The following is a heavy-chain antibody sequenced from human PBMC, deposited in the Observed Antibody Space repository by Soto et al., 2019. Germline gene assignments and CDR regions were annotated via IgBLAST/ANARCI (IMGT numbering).Heavy chain of an antibody. D-gene: IGHD2-21*01. J-gene: IGHJ6*02. CDR1: GDSVSSNSAA. CDR2: TYYRSKWYN. V-gene: IGHV6-1*01. Sequence: SQTLSLTCAISGDSVSSNSAAWNWIRQSPSRGLEWLGRTYYRSKWYNDYAVSVKSRITINPDTSKNQFSLQLNSVTPEDTAVYYCARSYSSTWMRYYYGMDVWGQGTTVTVS. CDR3: ARSYSSTWMRYYYGMDV.